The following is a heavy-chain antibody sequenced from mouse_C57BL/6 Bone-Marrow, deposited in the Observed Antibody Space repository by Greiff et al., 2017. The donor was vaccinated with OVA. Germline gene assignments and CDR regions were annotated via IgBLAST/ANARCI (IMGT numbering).Heavy chain of an antibody. Sequence: EVKVVESGGGLVQSGRSLRLSCATSGFTFSDFYMEWVRQAPGKGLEWIAASRNKANDYTTEYSASVKGRFIVSRDTSQSILYLQMNALRAEDTAIYYCARDAYYGSRFAYWGQGTLVTVSA. CDR2: SRNKANDYTT. CDR1: GFTFSDFY. D-gene: IGHD1-1*01. CDR3: ARDAYYGSRFAY. V-gene: IGHV7-1*01. J-gene: IGHJ3*01.